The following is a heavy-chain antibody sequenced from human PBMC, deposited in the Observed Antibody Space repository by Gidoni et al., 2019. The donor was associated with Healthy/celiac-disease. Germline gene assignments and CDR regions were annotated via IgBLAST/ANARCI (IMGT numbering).Heavy chain of an antibody. CDR2: ISYDGSNK. V-gene: IGHV3-30-3*01. Sequence: QVQLVECGGGVVQPGRSLRLSCAASGLPFSSYAMHWVRQAPGKGLEWVAVISYDGSNKYYADSVKGRFTISRDNSKNTLYLQMNSLRAEDTAVYYCARTIVGATTSFDYWGQGTLVTVSS. D-gene: IGHD1-26*01. J-gene: IGHJ4*02. CDR1: GLPFSSYA. CDR3: ARTIVGATTSFDY.